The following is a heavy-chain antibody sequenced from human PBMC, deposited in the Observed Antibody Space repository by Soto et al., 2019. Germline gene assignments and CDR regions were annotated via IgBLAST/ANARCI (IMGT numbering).Heavy chain of an antibody. CDR1: GDSVSSNSAA. V-gene: IGHV6-1*01. D-gene: IGHD3-22*01. Sequence: SQTLSLTCAISGDSVSSNSAAWNWIRQSPSRGLEWLGRTYYRSKWYNDYAVSVKSRITINPDTSKNQFSLQLNSVTPEDTAVYYCAREYYYDSSGYYYSSPRLDYWGQGTLVTVS. J-gene: IGHJ4*02. CDR2: TYYRSKWYN. CDR3: AREYYYDSSGYYYSSPRLDY.